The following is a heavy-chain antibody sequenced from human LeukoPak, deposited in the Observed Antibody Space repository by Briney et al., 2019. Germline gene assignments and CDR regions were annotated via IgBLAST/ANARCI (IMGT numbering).Heavy chain of an antibody. CDR2: IIHSGST. D-gene: IGHD7-27*01. V-gene: IGHV4-34*01. CDR3: ARGQTELGTAYYYYMDV. CDR1: GGSFSGYS. J-gene: IGHJ6*03. Sequence: SETLSLTCAVNGGSFSGYSWSWIRQYPGKGLEWIADIIHSGSTNYNPSLKSRVTISLDTSRNQFSLKLTSVTAADTAVYYCARGQTELGTAYYYYMDVWGKGTTVTVSS.